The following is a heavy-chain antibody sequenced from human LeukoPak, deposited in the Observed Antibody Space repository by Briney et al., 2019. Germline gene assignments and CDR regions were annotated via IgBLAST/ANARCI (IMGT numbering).Heavy chain of an antibody. V-gene: IGHV1-2*02. D-gene: IGHD3-22*01. J-gene: IGHJ4*02. Sequence: ASVKVSCKASGYTFTDYYMHWVQQAPGQGLEWMGWINPNSGGTNYAQKFQGRVTMTRDTSIIVYMELSRLRSDDTAVYYCARGAHYHDSSDGYDYWGQGTLVTVSS. CDR3: ARGAHYHDSSDGYDY. CDR1: GYTFTDYY. CDR2: INPNSGGT.